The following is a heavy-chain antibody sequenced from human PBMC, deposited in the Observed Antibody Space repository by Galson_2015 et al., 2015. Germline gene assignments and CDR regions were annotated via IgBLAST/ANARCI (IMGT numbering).Heavy chain of an antibody. CDR2: IWYDGSNK. CDR3: ARVLWWSGVAYGMDV. V-gene: IGHV3-33*01. D-gene: IGHD2-21*01. CDR1: GFTFSSYG. J-gene: IGHJ6*02. Sequence: SLRLSCAASGFTFSSYGMHWVRQAPGKGLEWVAVIWYDGSNKYYADSVKGRFTISRDNSKNTLYLQMNSLRAEDTAVYYCARVLWWSGVAYGMDVWGQGTTVTVSS.